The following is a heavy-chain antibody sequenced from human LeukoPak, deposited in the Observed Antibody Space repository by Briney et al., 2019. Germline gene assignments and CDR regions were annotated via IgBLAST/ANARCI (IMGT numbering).Heavy chain of an antibody. CDR1: GGSISSGGYY. D-gene: IGHD3-3*01. Sequence: SQTLSLTCTVSGGSISSGGYYRSWIRQHPGKGLEWIGYIYYSGSTYYNPSLKSRVTISVDTSKNQFSLKLSSVTAADTAVYYCARSGYDFWSGYYRDYWGQGTLVTVSS. J-gene: IGHJ4*02. CDR2: IYYSGST. V-gene: IGHV4-31*03. CDR3: ARSGYDFWSGYYRDY.